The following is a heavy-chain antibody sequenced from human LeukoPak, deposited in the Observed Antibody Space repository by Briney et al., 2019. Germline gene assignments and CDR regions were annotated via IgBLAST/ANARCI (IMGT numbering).Heavy chain of an antibody. CDR1: GGTFSSYA. J-gene: IGHJ2*01. D-gene: IGHD2-2*01. CDR2: IIPIVGTA. V-gene: IGHV1-69*06. CDR3: ARDRGYCSSTSCYGPDWYFDL. Sequence: GASVKVSCKASGGTFSSYAISWVRQAPGQGLEWRGGIIPIVGTANYAQKFQGRVTITADKSTSTAYMDLSSLRSEDTAVYYCARDRGYCSSTSCYGPDWYFDLWGRGTLVTVSS.